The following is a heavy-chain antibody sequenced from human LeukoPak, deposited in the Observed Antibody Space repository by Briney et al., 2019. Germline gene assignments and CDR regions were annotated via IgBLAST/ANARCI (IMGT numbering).Heavy chain of an antibody. V-gene: IGHV1-3*01. Sequence: ASVKVSCKASGYTFTSYAMHWVRQAPGQRLEWMGWINAGNGNTKYSQKLQGRVTITRDTSASTAYMELSSLRSEDTAVYYCAREVVVVPAAIGFDPWGQGTLVTVSS. CDR2: INAGNGNT. J-gene: IGHJ5*02. CDR3: AREVVVVPAAIGFDP. CDR1: GYTFTSYA. D-gene: IGHD2-2*01.